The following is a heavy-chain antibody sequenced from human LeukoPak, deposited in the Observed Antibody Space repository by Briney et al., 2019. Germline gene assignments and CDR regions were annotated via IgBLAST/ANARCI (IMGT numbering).Heavy chain of an antibody. CDR1: GFTFSSYA. J-gene: IGHJ4*02. D-gene: IGHD1-26*01. CDR3: ARVGGAADY. CDR2: ISYDGSNK. Sequence: GRSLRLSCAASGFTFSSYAMHWVRQAPGKGLEWVAVISYDGSNKYYADSVKGRFTISRDNSKNTLYLQMNSLRAEDTAVYCCARVGGAADYWGQGTLVTVSS. V-gene: IGHV3-30-3*01.